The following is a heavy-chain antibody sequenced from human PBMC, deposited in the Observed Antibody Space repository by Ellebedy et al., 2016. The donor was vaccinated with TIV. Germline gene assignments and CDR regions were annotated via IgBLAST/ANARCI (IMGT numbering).Heavy chain of an antibody. D-gene: IGHD5-24*01. CDR3: AASGWLQFLYGMDV. CDR1: GFTFTSSA. J-gene: IGHJ6*02. V-gene: IGHV1-58*01. CDR2: IVVGSGNT. Sequence: SVKVSXKASGFTFTSSAVQWVRQARGQRLEWIGWIVVGSGNTNYAQKFQERVTITRDMSTSTAYMELSSLRSEDTAVYYCAASGWLQFLYGMDVWGQGTTVTVSS.